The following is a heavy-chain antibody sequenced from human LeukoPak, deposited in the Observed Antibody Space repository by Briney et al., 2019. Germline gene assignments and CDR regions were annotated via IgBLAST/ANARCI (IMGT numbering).Heavy chain of an antibody. J-gene: IGHJ4*02. CDR3: GRDWELRFHQGGLDY. Sequence: ASVKVSCKGSGYNFVGYYIHWVRQVPGQGLEWMGRINPRDGETGFAQKFQGRVTMTSDTSISTAYMELSGLRYDDSAVYYCGRDWELRFHQGGLDYWGQGTLVTVSS. D-gene: IGHD3-3*01. CDR1: GYNFVGYY. V-gene: IGHV1-2*06. CDR2: INPRDGET.